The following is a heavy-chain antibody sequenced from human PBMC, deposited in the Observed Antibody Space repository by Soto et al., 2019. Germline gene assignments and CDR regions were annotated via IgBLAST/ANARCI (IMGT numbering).Heavy chain of an antibody. Sequence: GGSLRLSCAASGFTFSYYYMSWIRQAPGKGLEWVSYISSSGSTIYYADSVKGRFTISRDNAKNSLYLQMNSLRAEDTAVYYCARVKSSSSLWFDPWGQGTLVTVSS. CDR2: ISSSGSTI. V-gene: IGHV3-11*01. CDR1: GFTFSYYY. D-gene: IGHD6-6*01. J-gene: IGHJ5*02. CDR3: ARVKSSSSLWFDP.